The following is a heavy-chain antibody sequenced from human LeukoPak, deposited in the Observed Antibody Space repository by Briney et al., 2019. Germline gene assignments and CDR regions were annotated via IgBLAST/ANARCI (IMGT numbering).Heavy chain of an antibody. D-gene: IGHD3-9*01. V-gene: IGHV1-46*01. J-gene: IGHJ4*02. CDR3: ARSSDILTGLFRY. Sequence: ASVKVSCKASGYTFTSYYMHWVRQAPGQGLEWMGIINPSGGSTNYAQKFQGRVTITADESTSTAYMELSSLRSEDTAVYYCARSSDILTGLFRYWGQGTLVTVSS. CDR1: GYTFTSYY. CDR2: INPSGGST.